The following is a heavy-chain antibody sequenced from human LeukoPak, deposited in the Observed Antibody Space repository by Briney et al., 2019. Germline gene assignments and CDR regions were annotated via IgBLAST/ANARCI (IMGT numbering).Heavy chain of an antibody. CDR1: GFTFKNSW. CDR2: ISDGGSST. Sequence: GGSLRLSCAASGFTFKNSWMHWVRQAPGKGPVWVSRISDGGSSTTYADSVKGRFTIPRGDAKNTLYLQMNSLRAEDTAVYYCVRGGASTWSWGQGTLVTVSS. D-gene: IGHD2-15*01. J-gene: IGHJ5*02. CDR3: VRGGASTWS. V-gene: IGHV3-74*01.